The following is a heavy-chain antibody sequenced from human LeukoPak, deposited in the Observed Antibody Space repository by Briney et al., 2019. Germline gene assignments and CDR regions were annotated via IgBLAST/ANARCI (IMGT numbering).Heavy chain of an antibody. CDR2: INPSGGST. V-gene: IGHV1-46*01. D-gene: IGHD3-9*01. CDR1: GYTFTSYY. CDR3: ASYYDILTGYNYYGMDV. Sequence: ASVKVSCKASGYTFTSYYMHWVRQAPGQGLEWMGIINPSGGSTSYAQKFQGRVTMTRDTSTSTAYMELSSLRSEDTAVYYCASYYDILTGYNYYGMDVWGQGTTVTVSS. J-gene: IGHJ6*02.